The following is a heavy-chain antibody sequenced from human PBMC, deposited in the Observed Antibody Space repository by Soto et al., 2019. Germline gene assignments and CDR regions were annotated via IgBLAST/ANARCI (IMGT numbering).Heavy chain of an antibody. D-gene: IGHD5-18*01. Sequence: EVQLLESGGGLVQPGGSLRLSCAASGFTFSNYAMSWLRQPPGKGLEWVSAISGSGDRTYYADSVKGRFTISRDNSKNTLYLQMNSLRAEDSAVYYCVKERSGHSDDDSWGQGTLVTVSS. J-gene: IGHJ4*02. CDR3: VKERSGHSDDDS. CDR1: GFTFSNYA. V-gene: IGHV3-23*01. CDR2: ISGSGDRT.